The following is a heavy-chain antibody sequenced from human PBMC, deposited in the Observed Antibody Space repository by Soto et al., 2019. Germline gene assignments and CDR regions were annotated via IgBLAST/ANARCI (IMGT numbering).Heavy chain of an antibody. Sequence: QVQLVQSGGEVKRPGASVKVSCKTSGYTLSNYGITWVRQAPGQPLEWLGWIDPKSGGTTYEQKFLGRVTMTRDASINTAYMELNRLTSDDTAVYYCARVSVDVPEWGQGTLLTVSS. CDR2: IDPKSGGT. V-gene: IGHV1-2*02. J-gene: IGHJ4*02. D-gene: IGHD5-12*01. CDR1: GYTLSNYG. CDR3: ARVSVDVPE.